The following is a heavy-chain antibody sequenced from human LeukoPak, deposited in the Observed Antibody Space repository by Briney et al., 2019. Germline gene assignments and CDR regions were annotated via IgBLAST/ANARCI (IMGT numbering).Heavy chain of an antibody. J-gene: IGHJ6*03. D-gene: IGHD4-11*01. Sequence: GGSLRLSCEGSGFTPSSYTMNWVRQAPGKGLEWVSYISSSSSTIYYADSVKGRFTISRDNAKNSLYLQMNSLRAEDTAVYYCARDPAVKNYYYYYYMDVWGKGTTVTVSS. V-gene: IGHV3-48*01. CDR2: ISSSSSTI. CDR3: ARDPAVKNYYYYYYMDV. CDR1: GFTPSSYT.